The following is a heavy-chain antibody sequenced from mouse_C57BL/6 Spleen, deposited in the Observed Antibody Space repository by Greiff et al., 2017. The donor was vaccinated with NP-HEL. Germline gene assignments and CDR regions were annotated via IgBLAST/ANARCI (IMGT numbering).Heavy chain of an antibody. Sequence: QVQLQQPGAELVKPGASVKMSCKASGYTFTSYWITWVKQRPGQGLEWIGDIYPGSGSTNYNEKFKSKATLTVDTSSTTAYMQLSSLTSEDSAVYYCARRGGNYLLDYWGQGTTLTVSS. CDR1: GYTFTSYW. CDR2: IYPGSGST. J-gene: IGHJ2*01. V-gene: IGHV1-55*01. D-gene: IGHD2-1*01. CDR3: ARRGGNYLLDY.